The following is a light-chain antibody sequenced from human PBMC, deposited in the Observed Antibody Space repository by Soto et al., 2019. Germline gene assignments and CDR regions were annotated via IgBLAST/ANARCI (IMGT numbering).Light chain of an antibody. CDR2: GAS. J-gene: IGKJ1*01. Sequence: EIVMTQSPATLSVSPGERATLSCRASQSVGSNVAWYQQKPGQAPRLLIYGASSRATGIPARVSGSGSGTDFTLTISSLQSYDVGVYYCQQYNERPPWTFGQGTKVEIK. V-gene: IGKV3-15*01. CDR3: QQYNERPPWT. CDR1: QSVGSN.